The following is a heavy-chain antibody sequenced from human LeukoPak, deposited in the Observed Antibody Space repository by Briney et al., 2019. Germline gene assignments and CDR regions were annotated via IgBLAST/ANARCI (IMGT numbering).Heavy chain of an antibody. CDR1: GGSFSGYY. CDR3: ARVGRYCSGGSCYILDYFDY. Sequence: SETLSLTCAVYGGSFSGYYWSWIRQPPGKGLEWIGEINHSGSTNYNPSLKSRVTISVDTSKNQFSLKLSSVTAADTAVYYCARVGRYCSGGSCYILDYFDYWGQGTLVTVSS. CDR2: INHSGST. J-gene: IGHJ4*02. D-gene: IGHD2-15*01. V-gene: IGHV4-34*01.